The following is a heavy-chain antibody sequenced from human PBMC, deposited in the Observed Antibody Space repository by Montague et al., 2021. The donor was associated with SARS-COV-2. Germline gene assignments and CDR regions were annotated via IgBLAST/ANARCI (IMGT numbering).Heavy chain of an antibody. CDR2: IYYSGXT. CDR3: ARHLAISGPAAVSDY. J-gene: IGHJ4*02. D-gene: IGHD2-2*01. CDR1: GGSISSSSYY. Sequence: SETLSLTCTVSGGSISSSSYYWGWIRQPPGKGLEWIGSIYYSGXTXYXXXXKXRVTISVDTSKNQFSLKLSSVTAADTAVYYCARHLAISGPAAVSDYWGQGTLVTVSS. V-gene: IGHV4-39*01.